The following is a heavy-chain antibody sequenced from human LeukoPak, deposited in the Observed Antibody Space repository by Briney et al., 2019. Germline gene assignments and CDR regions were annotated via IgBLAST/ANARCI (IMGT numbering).Heavy chain of an antibody. CDR3: ARPSGIAGWYFDL. CDR1: GFTFSSYS. J-gene: IGHJ2*01. D-gene: IGHD6-13*01. V-gene: IGHV3-21*01. CDR2: ISSSSSYI. Sequence: PGGSLRLSCAASGFTFSSYSMNWVRQAPGKGLEWVSSISSSSSYIYYADSVKGRFTISRDNAKNSLYLQMNSLRAEDTAVYYCARPSGIAGWYFDLWGRGTLVTVSS.